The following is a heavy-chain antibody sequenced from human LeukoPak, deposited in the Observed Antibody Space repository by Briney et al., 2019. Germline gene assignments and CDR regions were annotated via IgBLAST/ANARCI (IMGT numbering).Heavy chain of an antibody. CDR3: ARRGYVATFLADDALDI. D-gene: IGHD3-3*02. Sequence: ASVKVSCKASGYTFTNYGISWVRQAPGQGLEWMGWISTFSDNTNYAQKLQGRVTMTIDASTTTAFMDLRSLRSDDTAIYYCARRGYVATFLADDALDIWGQGTMVTVSS. J-gene: IGHJ3*02. CDR1: GYTFTNYG. V-gene: IGHV1-18*01. CDR2: ISTFSDNT.